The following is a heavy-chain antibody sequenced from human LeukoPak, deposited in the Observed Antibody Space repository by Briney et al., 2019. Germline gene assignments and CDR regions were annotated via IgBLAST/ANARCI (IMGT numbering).Heavy chain of an antibody. V-gene: IGHV4-34*01. J-gene: IGHJ5*02. CDR3: ARHTAIVVVPAAMPAIAWFDP. D-gene: IGHD2-2*01. CDR1: GGSFSGYY. CDR2: INHSGST. Sequence: PSETLSLTCAVYGGSFSGYYWSWIRQPPGKGLEWIGEINHSGSTNYNPSLKSRVTISVDTSKNQFSLKLSSVTAADTAVYYCARHTAIVVVPAAMPAIAWFDPWGQGTLVTVSS.